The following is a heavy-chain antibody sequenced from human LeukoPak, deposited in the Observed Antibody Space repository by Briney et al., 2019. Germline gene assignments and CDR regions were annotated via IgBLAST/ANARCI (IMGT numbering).Heavy chain of an antibody. CDR1: GYTFTGYY. V-gene: IGHV1-2*02. CDR3: ASWNFGCLGGTACHY. Sequence: GASVKVSCKASGYTFTGYYMHWVRQAPGQGLEGMGWINPNSGGTNYAQKFQGRVTMTRDTSISTAYMELSRLRSDDTAVYYCASWNFGCLGGTACHYWGQGTLVTVSS. CDR2: INPNSGGT. D-gene: IGHD3-9*01. J-gene: IGHJ4*02.